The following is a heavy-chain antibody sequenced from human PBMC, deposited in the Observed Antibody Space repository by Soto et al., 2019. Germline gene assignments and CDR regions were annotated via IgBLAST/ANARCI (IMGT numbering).Heavy chain of an antibody. CDR1: GGSISSSSYY. J-gene: IGHJ4*02. CDR2: INYSGNT. D-gene: IGHD6-13*01. V-gene: IGHV4-61*05. CDR3: ARVRAATGTFYFDY. Sequence: SETLSLTCTVSGGSISSSSYYWGWIRQPPGKGLEWIAYINYSGNTNCNPSLKSRLTISVDTSKSQFSLKLTSVTPADTAVYFCARVRAATGTFYFDYWGQGTLVTVSS.